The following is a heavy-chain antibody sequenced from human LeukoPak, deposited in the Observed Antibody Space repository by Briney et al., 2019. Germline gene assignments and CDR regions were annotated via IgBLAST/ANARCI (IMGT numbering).Heavy chain of an antibody. J-gene: IGHJ5*02. CDR3: ARVRGCNVHNCLLGGWFDL. D-gene: IGHD1-20*01. CDR2: IKPSGIT. Sequence: ASETLSLTCAIDGASLSAYHWTWIRQPPGKGLEWIGEIKPSGITNYNPSLKSRVTLSIDTSKNQFSLKVASVTAADMAVYYCARVRGCNVHNCLLGGWFDLWGQGTLVTVSS. CDR1: GASLSAYH. V-gene: IGHV4-34*01.